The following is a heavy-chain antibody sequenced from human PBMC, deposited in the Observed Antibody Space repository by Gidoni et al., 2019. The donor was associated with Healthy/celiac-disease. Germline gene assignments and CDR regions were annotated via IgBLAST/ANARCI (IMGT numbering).Heavy chain of an antibody. CDR1: GFPFSRHA. CDR3: AKDHVIQLWTTPDYFDY. Sequence: EVQLLESGGGLVQPGGSLRLSCAASGFPFSRHAMSWVRQAPGKGLEWVSAISGSGGSTYYADSVKGRFTISRDNSKNTLYLQMNSLRAEDTAVYYCAKDHVIQLWTTPDYFDYWGQGTLVTVSS. D-gene: IGHD5-18*01. CDR2: ISGSGGST. V-gene: IGHV3-23*01. J-gene: IGHJ4*02.